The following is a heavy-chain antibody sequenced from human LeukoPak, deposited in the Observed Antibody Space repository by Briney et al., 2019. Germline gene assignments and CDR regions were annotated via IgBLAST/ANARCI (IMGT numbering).Heavy chain of an antibody. CDR2: IAYDGSYT. D-gene: IGHD6-13*01. CDR3: AREGGGSSWYGGFDY. Sequence: PGGSLRLSCAASGFTFSSYAMHWVRQAPGKGLEWVAVIAYDGSYTYYADSVKGRFTISRDNSKNTLYLQVNSLRAEDTAVYYCAREGGGSSWYGGFDYWGQGTLVTVSS. J-gene: IGHJ4*02. CDR1: GFTFSSYA. V-gene: IGHV3-30*04.